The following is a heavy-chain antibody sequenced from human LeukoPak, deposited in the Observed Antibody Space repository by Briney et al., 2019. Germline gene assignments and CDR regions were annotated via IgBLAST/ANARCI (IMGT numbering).Heavy chain of an antibody. J-gene: IGHJ4*02. CDR1: GFTFSSYG. V-gene: IGHV3-30*18. CDR2: ISYDGSNK. CDR3: AKEAGPSLDY. Sequence: GASLRLSCAASGFTFSSYGMHWVRQAPGKGLEWVAVISYDGSNKYYADSVKGRFTISRDNSKNTLYLQMNSLRAEDTAVYYCAKEAGPSLDYWGQGTLVTVSS. D-gene: IGHD6-19*01.